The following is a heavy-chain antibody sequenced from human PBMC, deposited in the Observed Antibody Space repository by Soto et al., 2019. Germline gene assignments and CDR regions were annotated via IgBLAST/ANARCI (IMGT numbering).Heavy chain of an antibody. V-gene: IGHV3-23*01. Sequence: PGGSLRLSCAASGFTFSSYAMSWVRQAPGKGLEWVSAISGSGGSTYYADSVKGRFTISRDNSKNTLYLQMNSLRAEDTAVYYCAKAYSSGYYTLYYFDYWGKGPLVTVSS. J-gene: IGHJ4*02. D-gene: IGHD3-22*01. CDR1: GFTFSSYA. CDR2: ISGSGGST. CDR3: AKAYSSGYYTLYYFDY.